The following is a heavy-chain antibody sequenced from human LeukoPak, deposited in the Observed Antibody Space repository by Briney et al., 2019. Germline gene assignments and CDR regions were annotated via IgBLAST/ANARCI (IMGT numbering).Heavy chain of an antibody. J-gene: IGHJ4*02. V-gene: IGHV4-39*07. CDR1: GGSISSSSYY. D-gene: IGHD6-25*01. CDR3: ARHGIAAARRLDY. Sequence: SETLSLTCTVSGGSISSSSYYWGWIRQPPGKGLEWIGSIYYSGSTYYNPSLKSRVTISVDTSKNQFSLKLSSVTAADTAVYYCARHGIAAARRLDYWGQGTLVTVSS. CDR2: IYYSGST.